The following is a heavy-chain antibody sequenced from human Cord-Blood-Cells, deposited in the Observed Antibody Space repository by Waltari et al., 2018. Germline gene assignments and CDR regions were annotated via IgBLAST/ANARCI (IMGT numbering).Heavy chain of an antibody. V-gene: IGHV1-69*01. CDR2: INPIFGTA. CDR3: ARDSPLHYYDSSGYFDY. Sequence: QVQLVQSGAEVKKPGSSVKVSCKASGGTFSSYAISWVRQAPGQGLEWMGGINPIFGTANYAQKFQGRVTITADESTSTAYMELSSLRSEDTAVYYCARDSPLHYYDSSGYFDYWGQGTLVTVSS. D-gene: IGHD3-22*01. J-gene: IGHJ4*02. CDR1: GGTFSSYA.